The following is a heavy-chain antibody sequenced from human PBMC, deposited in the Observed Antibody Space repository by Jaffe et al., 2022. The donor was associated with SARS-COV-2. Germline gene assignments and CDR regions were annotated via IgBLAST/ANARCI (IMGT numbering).Heavy chain of an antibody. CDR2: IYHSGST. Sequence: QVQLQESGPGLVKPSQTLSLTCTVSGGSISTGGYYWSWIRQHPGKGLEWIGYIYHSGSTYYNPSLKSRVTISVDTSKNQFSLKLSSVTAADTAVYYCARDEGVTPGRTGLRYWGQGTLVTVSS. V-gene: IGHV4-31*03. CDR1: GGSISTGGYY. J-gene: IGHJ4*02. CDR3: ARDEGVTPGRTGLRY. D-gene: IGHD1-1*01.